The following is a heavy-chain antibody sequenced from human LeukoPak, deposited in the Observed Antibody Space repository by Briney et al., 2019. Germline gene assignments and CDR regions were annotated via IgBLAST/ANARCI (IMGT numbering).Heavy chain of an antibody. J-gene: IGHJ6*03. Sequence: ASVKVSCKASGYTFTSYGISWVRQATGQGLEWMGWMNPNSGNTGYAQKFQGRVTITRNTSISTAYMELSSLRSEDTAVYYCARGTAYYYYYYYMDVWGKGTTVTVSS. V-gene: IGHV1-8*03. CDR3: ARGTAYYYYYYYMDV. CDR2: MNPNSGNT. CDR1: GYTFTSYG.